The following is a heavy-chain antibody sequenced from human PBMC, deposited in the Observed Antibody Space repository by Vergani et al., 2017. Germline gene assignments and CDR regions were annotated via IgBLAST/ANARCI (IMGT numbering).Heavy chain of an antibody. CDR2: INTSGTT. D-gene: IGHD2-15*01. V-gene: IGHV4-61*02. Sequence: QVQLQESGPGLVKPSQTLSLSCTVSGGSISSGGYYWSWIRQPAGKGLEWIGRINTSGTTNYNPSLKSRVTISVDTSKNQFSLKLSSVTAADTAVYYCAXDDLCSAGSCSSYWGQGTLVTVSS. J-gene: IGHJ4*02. CDR3: AXDDLCSAGSCSSY. CDR1: GGSISSGGYY.